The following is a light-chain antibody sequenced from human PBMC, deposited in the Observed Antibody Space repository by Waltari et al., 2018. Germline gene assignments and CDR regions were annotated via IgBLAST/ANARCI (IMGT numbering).Light chain of an antibody. CDR1: QSIRSN. CDR3: QQYDNWIGT. CDR2: GAS. V-gene: IGKV3-15*01. Sequence: EIVMTQSPATLSVFPGERATLSCRASQSIRSNLAWYQHKPGQAPRLLIYGASTRPTGIPARFRGSGSGTEFTLTISSLQSEDFAVYFCQQYDNWIGTFGQGTKVEIK. J-gene: IGKJ1*01.